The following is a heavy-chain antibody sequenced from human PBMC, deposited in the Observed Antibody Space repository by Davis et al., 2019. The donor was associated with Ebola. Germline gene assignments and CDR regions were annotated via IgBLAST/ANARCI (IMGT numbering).Heavy chain of an antibody. D-gene: IGHD2-15*01. V-gene: IGHV3-30-3*01. CDR1: GFTFSSYA. CDR2: ISYDGSNK. CDR3: ARGSTPLNYFDY. J-gene: IGHJ4*02. Sequence: GESLKISCAASGFTFSSYAMHWVRQAPGKGLEWVAVISYDGSNKYYADSVKGRFTISRDNSKNTLYLQMNSLRAEDTAVYYCARGSTPLNYFDYWGQGTLVTVSS.